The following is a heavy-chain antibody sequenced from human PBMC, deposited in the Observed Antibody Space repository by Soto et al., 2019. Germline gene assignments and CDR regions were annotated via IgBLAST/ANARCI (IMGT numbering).Heavy chain of an antibody. V-gene: IGHV4-59*08. CDR3: ARASSSPDY. CDR1: GGSISSYY. D-gene: IGHD6-13*01. J-gene: IGHJ4*02. CDR2: IYYSGST. Sequence: SETLSLTCTVSGGSISSYYWSWIRQPPGKGLEWIGYIYYSGSTYYNPSLKSRVTISVDTSKNQFSLKLSSVTAADTAVYYCARASSSPDYWGQGTLVTVSS.